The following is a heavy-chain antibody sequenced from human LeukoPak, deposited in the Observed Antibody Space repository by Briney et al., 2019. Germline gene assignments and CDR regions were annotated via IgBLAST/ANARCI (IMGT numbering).Heavy chain of an antibody. V-gene: IGHV3-7*04. CDR2: IKQDGSEK. D-gene: IGHD4-23*01. J-gene: IGHJ4*02. CDR3: ARNGGNLLFDY. CDR1: GFTFSTYW. Sequence: GGSLRLSCAASGFTFSTYWMTWVRQAPGKGLEWVASIKQDGSEKYYVDSVKGRFTISRDNAKNSLYLQMNSLRAEDTAVFYCARNGGNLLFDYWGQGTLLTVSS.